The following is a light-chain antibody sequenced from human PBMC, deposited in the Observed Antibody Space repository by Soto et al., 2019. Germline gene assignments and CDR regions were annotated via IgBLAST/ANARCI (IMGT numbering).Light chain of an antibody. J-gene: IGKJ4*01. Sequence: EIVLTQSPDTLSLSPGDRATLSCMASQSVDNYLVWYQQRPGQAPRLLIYDASTRATGIPARFTGSGSGTDFSLTISSLEPEDFAVYYCQQRSKWPRAFGGGTKVEIK. CDR3: QQRSKWPRA. CDR2: DAS. V-gene: IGKV3-11*01. CDR1: QSVDNY.